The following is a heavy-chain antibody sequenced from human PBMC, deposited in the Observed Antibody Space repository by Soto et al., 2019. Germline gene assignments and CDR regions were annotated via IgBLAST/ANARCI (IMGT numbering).Heavy chain of an antibody. CDR3: ARDRLEAARGYYYGMDV. D-gene: IGHD2-15*01. Sequence: PSETLSLTCAVSGGSISSSNWWSWVRQPPGKGLEWIGEIYHSGSTNYNPSLKSRVTISVDKSKNQFSPKLSSVTAADTAVYYCARDRLEAARGYYYGMDVWGQGTTVTVSS. J-gene: IGHJ6*02. CDR2: IYHSGST. V-gene: IGHV4-4*02. CDR1: GGSISSSNW.